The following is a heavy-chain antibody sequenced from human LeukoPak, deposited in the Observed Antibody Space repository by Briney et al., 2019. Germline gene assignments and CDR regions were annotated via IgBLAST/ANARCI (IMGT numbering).Heavy chain of an antibody. Sequence: SETLSLTCTVSGDSISSSYWSWIRQPPGKGLEWIGYVYYTGNSYYNPSLKSRATTSIDMSKNQFSLKLTSMTAADTAVYYCEGYGSGSYYKAFDFWGQGILVTVSS. CDR1: GDSISSSY. CDR3: EGYGSGSYYKAFDF. J-gene: IGHJ4*02. CDR2: VYYTGNS. D-gene: IGHD3-10*01. V-gene: IGHV4-59*01.